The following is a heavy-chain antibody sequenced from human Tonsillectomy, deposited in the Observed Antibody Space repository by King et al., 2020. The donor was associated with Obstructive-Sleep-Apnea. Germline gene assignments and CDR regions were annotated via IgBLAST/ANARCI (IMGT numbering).Heavy chain of an antibody. D-gene: IGHD4-17*01. J-gene: IGHJ6*02. CDR1: GFTFSSYA. Sequence: VQLVESGGGVVQPGRSLRLSCAASGFTFSSYAMHWVRQAPGKGLEWVAVISYDGSNKYYADSVKGRFTISRDNSKNTLYLQMNSLRAEETAVYYCAREGSYGDYEGAYYYYGMDVWGQGTTVTVSS. CDR2: ISYDGSNK. CDR3: AREGSYGDYEGAYYYYGMDV. V-gene: IGHV3-30-3*01.